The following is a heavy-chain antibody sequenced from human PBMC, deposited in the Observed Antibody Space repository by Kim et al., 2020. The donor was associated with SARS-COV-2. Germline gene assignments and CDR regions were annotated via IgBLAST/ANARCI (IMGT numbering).Heavy chain of an antibody. Sequence: DTRYSPSFKGQVTISAEKSSTTAYLQWSSLKASDTAMYYCASGSGYSYDCWGQGTLVTVSS. V-gene: IGHV5-51*01. D-gene: IGHD3-22*01. CDR3: ASGSGYSYDC. CDR2: DT. J-gene: IGHJ4*02.